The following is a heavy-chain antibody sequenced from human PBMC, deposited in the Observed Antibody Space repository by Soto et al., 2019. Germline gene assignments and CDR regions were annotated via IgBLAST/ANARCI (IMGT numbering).Heavy chain of an antibody. D-gene: IGHD3-16*01. V-gene: IGHV1-46*01. Sequence: ASVKVSCKASGYTFTSYYMHWVRQAPGQGLEWMGIINPGGGSTSYAQKFQGRVTMTTDTSTSTAYMELRSLRSDDTAVYYCARDRGRYALDYWGQGTLVTVSS. J-gene: IGHJ4*02. CDR3: ARDRGRYALDY. CDR1: GYTFTSYY. CDR2: INPGGGST.